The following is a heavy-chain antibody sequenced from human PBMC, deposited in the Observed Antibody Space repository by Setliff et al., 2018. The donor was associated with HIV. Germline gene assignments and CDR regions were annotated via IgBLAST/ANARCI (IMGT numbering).Heavy chain of an antibody. CDR1: GGSSSTSDYY. CDR2: IYNSGGT. CDR3: TIPASSLAPN. Sequence: NPSETLSLTCTVSGGSSSTSDYYWGWIRQPPGKGLEWIGYIYNSGGTYYNPSLQSRVIISVDTSNNQISLKLTSVTAADTAVYYCTIPASSLAPNWGRGTQVTAPQ. J-gene: IGHJ4*02. V-gene: IGHV4-39*01.